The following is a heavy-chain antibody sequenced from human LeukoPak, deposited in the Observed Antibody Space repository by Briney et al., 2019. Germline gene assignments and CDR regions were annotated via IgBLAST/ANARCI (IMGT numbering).Heavy chain of an antibody. Sequence: SETLSLTCAVYGGSFSGYYWSWIRQPQGKGLEWIGEINHSGSTNYNPSLKSRVTISVDTSKNQFSLKLSSVTAADTAVYYCARGRYDHVWGSYREWYFDYWGQGTLVTVSS. CDR3: ARGRYDHVWGSYREWYFDY. V-gene: IGHV4-34*01. J-gene: IGHJ4*02. D-gene: IGHD3-16*02. CDR2: INHSGST. CDR1: GGSFSGYY.